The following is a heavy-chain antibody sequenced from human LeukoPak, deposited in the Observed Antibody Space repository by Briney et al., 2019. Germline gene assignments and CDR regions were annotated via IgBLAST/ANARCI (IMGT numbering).Heavy chain of an antibody. J-gene: IGHJ5*02. CDR2: ISSSRSYI. Sequence: GGSLRLSCAASGFTFSNYNMNWVRQAPGKGLEWVSSISSSRSYIYYADSVKGRFTISRDNAKNSLYLQMNSLRAEDTAVYYCARHSDGGYCSGASCYENWFDPWGQGTLVTVSS. D-gene: IGHD2-15*01. CDR1: GFTFSNYN. V-gene: IGHV3-21*01. CDR3: ARHSDGGYCSGASCYENWFDP.